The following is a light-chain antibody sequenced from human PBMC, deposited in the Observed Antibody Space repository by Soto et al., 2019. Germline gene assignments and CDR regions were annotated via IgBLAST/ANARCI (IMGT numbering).Light chain of an antibody. Sequence: EIVLTQSPGTLSLSPGGRATLSCRASQSLTSSHLAWYQQKPGQAPRLLMFGASSRATGIPDRFSGSGSGTDFTLTISRLEPEDFAVYYCQQYSTSRGTFGQGTKVDIK. CDR2: GAS. J-gene: IGKJ1*01. V-gene: IGKV3-20*01. CDR1: QSLTSSH. CDR3: QQYSTSRGT.